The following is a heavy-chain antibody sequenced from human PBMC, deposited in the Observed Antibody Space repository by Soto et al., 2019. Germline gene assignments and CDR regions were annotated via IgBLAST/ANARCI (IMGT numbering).Heavy chain of an antibody. J-gene: IGHJ4*01. Sequence: PGGSLRLSCAASGFSLSDDWMHWVRQVPGKGLLWVSRISVDGRDTTYADSVKGRFTISRDNAKNTLYLQMDSLRAEDTAVYYCVRAPEQRPIDFWGQGSLVTVSS. CDR3: VRAPEQRPIDF. CDR1: GFSLSDDW. D-gene: IGHD6-19*01. CDR2: ISVDGRDT. V-gene: IGHV3-74*03.